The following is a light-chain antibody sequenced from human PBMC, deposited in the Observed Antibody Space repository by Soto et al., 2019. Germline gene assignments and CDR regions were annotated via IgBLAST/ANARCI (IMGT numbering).Light chain of an antibody. J-gene: IGKJ1*01. V-gene: IGKV1-27*01. CDR1: QGISNY. CDR2: EAS. CDR3: LKYSSAPRT. Sequence: DIRMTQSPSSLSASVGDRVTITCRASQGISNYLAWYQQKPGKVPKLLIYEASTLESGVPSRFSGSGSGTDFTFTISSLQPEDVATYYCLKYSSAPRTFGQGTKVEIK.